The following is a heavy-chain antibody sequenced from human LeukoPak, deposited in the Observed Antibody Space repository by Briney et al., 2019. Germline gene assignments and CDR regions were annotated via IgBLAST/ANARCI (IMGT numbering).Heavy chain of an antibody. CDR3: AKGEEERNYYYYGMDV. D-gene: IGHD3-16*01. Sequence: GGSLRLSCAASGFTVSSNYMSWVRQAPGKGLEWVSVIYSGGSTYYADSVKGRFTISRDNSKNTLYLQMNSLRAEDTAVYYCAKGEEERNYYYYGMDVWGQGTMVTVSS. CDR2: IYSGGST. J-gene: IGHJ6*02. CDR1: GFTVSSNY. V-gene: IGHV3-53*05.